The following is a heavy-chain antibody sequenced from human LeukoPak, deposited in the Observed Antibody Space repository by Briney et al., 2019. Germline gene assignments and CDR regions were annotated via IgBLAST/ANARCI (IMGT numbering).Heavy chain of an antibody. J-gene: IGHJ4*02. V-gene: IGHV1-46*01. CDR2: INPSGGST. CDR3: ARGEVVVRLVDY. CDR1: GFTFTSSA. Sequence: GASVKVSCKASGFTFTSSAMHWVRQAPGQGLEWMGIINPSGGSTSYAQKFQGRVTMTRDTSTSTVYMELSSLRSEDTAVYYCARGEVVVRLVDYWGQGTLVTVSS. D-gene: IGHD3-22*01.